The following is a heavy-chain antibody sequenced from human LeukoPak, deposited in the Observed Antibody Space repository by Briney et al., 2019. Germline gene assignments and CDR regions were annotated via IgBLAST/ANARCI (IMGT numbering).Heavy chain of an antibody. J-gene: IGHJ6*03. CDR2: ISSSSSYI. V-gene: IGHV3-21*01. Sequence: GGSLRLSCAASGFTFSSYSMNWVRQAPGKGLEWVSSISSSSSYIYYADSVKGRFTISRDNAKNSLYLQMNSLRAEDTAVYYCARDYKFSYYMDVWGKGTTVTVSS. CDR3: ARDYKFSYYMDV. CDR1: GFTFSSYS. D-gene: IGHD1-1*01.